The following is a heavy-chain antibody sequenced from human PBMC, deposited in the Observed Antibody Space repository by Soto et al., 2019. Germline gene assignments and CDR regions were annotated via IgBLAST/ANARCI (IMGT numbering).Heavy chain of an antibody. CDR3: AKRGLWEWLVPISYGMDV. CDR1: GYTLTELS. V-gene: IGHV1-24*01. CDR2: FDTEDGET. D-gene: IGHD6-19*01. Sequence: VQLVQSGAEVKKPGASVKVSCKVSGYTLTELSMHWVRQAPGKGLEWMGGFDTEDGETIYAQKFQGRVTMTEETSTDTTYMELSSLRYEDTAVYYCAKRGLWEWLVPISYGMDVWGQGNTVTVS. J-gene: IGHJ6*02.